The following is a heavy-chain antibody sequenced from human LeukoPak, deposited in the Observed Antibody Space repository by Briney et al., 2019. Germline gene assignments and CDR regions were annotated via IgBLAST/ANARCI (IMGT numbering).Heavy chain of an antibody. CDR1: GYTFTSYG. J-gene: IGHJ4*02. D-gene: IGHD6-19*01. CDR2: ISAYNGNT. CDR3: PRLDEQWLVHY. V-gene: IGHV1-18*01. Sequence: ASVKVSCKASGYTFTSYGISWVRQAPGQGLEWMGWISAYNGNTNYAQKLQGRVTMTTDTSTSTAYMELRSLRSDDTDVYYCPRLDEQWLVHYWGQGTLVTVSS.